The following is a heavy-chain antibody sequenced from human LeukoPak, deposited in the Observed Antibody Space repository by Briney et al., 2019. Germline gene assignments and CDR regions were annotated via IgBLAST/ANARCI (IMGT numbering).Heavy chain of an antibody. CDR3: ARDLGPCSSTSCPQDY. CDR1: GYTFTGYY. J-gene: IGHJ4*02. CDR2: INPNSGGT. V-gene: IGHV1-2*02. Sequence: ASVKVSCKASGYTFTGYYMHWVRQAPGQGLEWMGWINPNSGGTNYAQKFQSRVTMTRDTSISTAYMELSRLRSDDTAVYYCARDLGPCSSTSCPQDYWGQGTLVTVSS. D-gene: IGHD2-2*01.